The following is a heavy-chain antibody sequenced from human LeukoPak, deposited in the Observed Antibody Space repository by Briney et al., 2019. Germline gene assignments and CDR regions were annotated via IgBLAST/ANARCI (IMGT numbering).Heavy chain of an antibody. Sequence: GGSLRLSCAASGFTFSDYYMSWIRQAPGKGPEWVSFISSSGSYIHYADSVKGRFTISRDNAENSLYLQMNSLRAEDTAVYYCASWPGGWYGVDSWGQGTLVTVSS. CDR1: GFTFSDYY. CDR3: ASWPGGWYGVDS. V-gene: IGHV3-11*01. CDR2: ISSSGSYI. D-gene: IGHD6-19*01. J-gene: IGHJ4*02.